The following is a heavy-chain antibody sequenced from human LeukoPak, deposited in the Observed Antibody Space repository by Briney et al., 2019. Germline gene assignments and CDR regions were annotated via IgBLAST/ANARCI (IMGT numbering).Heavy chain of an antibody. J-gene: IGHJ4*02. D-gene: IGHD5-18*01. Sequence: GGSLRLSCAASGFTFSSYEMNWVRQAPGKGLEWVSYISSSGSTIYYADSVKGRFTISRDNAKNSLYLQMNSLRAEDTAVYYCARAGYSYEFDYWGQGTLVTVSS. CDR3: ARAGYSYEFDY. V-gene: IGHV3-48*03. CDR2: ISSSGSTI. CDR1: GFTFSSYE.